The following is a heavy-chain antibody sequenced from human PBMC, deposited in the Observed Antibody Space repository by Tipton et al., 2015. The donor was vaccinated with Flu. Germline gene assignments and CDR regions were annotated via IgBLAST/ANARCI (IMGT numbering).Heavy chain of an antibody. Sequence: SLRLSCAASGITFDDYAFHWVRQTPGKGLEWVGRVKSRKDGGTTDYAAAVTDRFTISRDDSKDTVTLQMNSLKIEDTAVYYCTAGYGTSDCDFWGQGTLVTVSS. CDR1: GITFDDYA. D-gene: IGHD5-12*01. CDR2: VKSRKDGGTT. J-gene: IGHJ4*02. CDR3: TAGYGTSDCDF. V-gene: IGHV3-15*05.